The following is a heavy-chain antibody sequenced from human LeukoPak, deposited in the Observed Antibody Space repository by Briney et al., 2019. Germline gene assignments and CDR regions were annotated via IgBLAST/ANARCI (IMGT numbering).Heavy chain of an antibody. V-gene: IGHV3-15*01. Sequence: GGSLRLSCAASGFTFSNAWMSWVRQAPGKGLEWVGRFRSKTDGGTIDYAAPVKGRFTISRDNSKNTLYLQMNSLRAEDTAVYYCAKSSPISYYYDSSERPYYFDYWGQGTLVTVSS. J-gene: IGHJ4*02. CDR3: AKSSPISYYYDSSERPYYFDY. CDR2: FRSKTDGGTI. D-gene: IGHD3-22*01. CDR1: GFTFSNAW.